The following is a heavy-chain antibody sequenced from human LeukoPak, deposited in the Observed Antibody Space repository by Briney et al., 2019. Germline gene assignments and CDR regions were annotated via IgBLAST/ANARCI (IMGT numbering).Heavy chain of an antibody. D-gene: IGHD1-26*01. CDR3: AGDRWRGAPDYFDC. Sequence: GGSLRRSCTASGFSLTHDAIHWVRQAPGKGLERVAVVSKDTVTKFYRDSVKGRFTVSTDSSKNTVYLQMTGLRSEDTAVYYCAGDRWRGAPDYFDCWGQGTLVTVSS. CDR1: GFSLTHDA. V-gene: IGHV3-30*03. CDR2: VSKDTVTK. J-gene: IGHJ4*02.